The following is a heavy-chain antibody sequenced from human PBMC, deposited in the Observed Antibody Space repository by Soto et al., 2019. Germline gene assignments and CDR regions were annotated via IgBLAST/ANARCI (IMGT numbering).Heavy chain of an antibody. D-gene: IGHD2-21*01. CDR2: INHSGST. CDR1: GGSFSGYS. Sequence: SETLSLTCAVDGGSFSGYSWTWIRQPPGTGLEWIGEINHSGSTNYNPSLKSRVTISVDTSKNQFSLRLTSVTAADTAVYYCARDKIPGLFDYWGQGTLVTVSS. J-gene: IGHJ4*02. CDR3: ARDKIPGLFDY. V-gene: IGHV4-34*01.